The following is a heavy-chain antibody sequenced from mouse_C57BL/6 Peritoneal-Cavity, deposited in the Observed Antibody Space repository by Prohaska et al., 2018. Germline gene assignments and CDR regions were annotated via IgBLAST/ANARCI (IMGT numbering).Heavy chain of an antibody. J-gene: IGHJ4*01. CDR3: VRTRGYAMDY. CDR2: IRSKSNNYAT. CDR1: GFSFNTYA. Sequence: EVQLVESGGGLVQPKGSLKLSCAASGFSFNTYAMNWVRQAQGKGLEWVARIRSKSNNYATYYADSVKDRFTISRDDSESMLYLQMNNLKTEDTAMYYCVRTRGYAMDYWGQGTSVTVSS. V-gene: IGHV10-1*01.